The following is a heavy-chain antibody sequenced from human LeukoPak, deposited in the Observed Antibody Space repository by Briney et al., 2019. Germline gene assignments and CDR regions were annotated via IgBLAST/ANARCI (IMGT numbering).Heavy chain of an antibody. CDR2: IYYSGST. CDR1: GGSISSYY. V-gene: IGHV4-59*01. D-gene: IGHD3-16*02. J-gene: IGHJ4*02. CDR3: ARITGYDYVWGSYRASYFDY. Sequence: SETLSLTCTVSGGSISSYYWSWIRQPPGKGLEWIGYIYYSGSTNYNPSLKSRVTISVDTSKNQFSLKLSSVTAADTAVYYCARITGYDYVWGSYRASYFDYWGQGTLVTVSS.